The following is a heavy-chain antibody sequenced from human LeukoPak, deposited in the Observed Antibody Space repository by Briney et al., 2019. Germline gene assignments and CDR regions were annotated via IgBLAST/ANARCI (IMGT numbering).Heavy chain of an antibody. CDR1: GFTFSSYA. CDR3: AATMVRGVFGY. Sequence: GGSLRLSCAASGFTFSSYAMSWVRQAPGKGLEWVSSISSSNSYIYYADSVKGRFTISRDNAKNSLYLQMNSLRAEDTAVYYCAATMVRGVFGYWGQGTLVTVSS. V-gene: IGHV3-21*01. D-gene: IGHD3-10*01. CDR2: ISSSNSYI. J-gene: IGHJ4*02.